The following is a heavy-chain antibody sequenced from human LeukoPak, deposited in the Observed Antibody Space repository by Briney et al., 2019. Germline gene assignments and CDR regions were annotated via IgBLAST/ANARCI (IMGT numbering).Heavy chain of an antibody. CDR3: ARRTYPQLGGAFDI. J-gene: IGHJ3*02. V-gene: IGHV4-61*02. D-gene: IGHD7-27*01. Sequence: SQTLTLTCTVSGGSISSGSYYWSWIRQPAGKGLEWIGRIYTSGSTNYNPSLKSRVTISVDTSKNQFSLKLSSVTAPDTALYYCARRTYPQLGGAFDIWGQGTMVTVSS. CDR1: GGSISSGSYY. CDR2: IYTSGST.